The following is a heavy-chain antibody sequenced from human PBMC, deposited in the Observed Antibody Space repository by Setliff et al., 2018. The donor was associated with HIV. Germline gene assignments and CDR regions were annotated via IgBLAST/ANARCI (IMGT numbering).Heavy chain of an antibody. V-gene: IGHV4-34*01. J-gene: IGHJ4*02. Sequence: PSETLSLTCAVYGGSLSSSYWTWIRQAPGKGLEWIGEINHSGTANYNPSPKSRVTMSLDRSKRQFSLKLTSLTAADTAVYYCAGLSDFLDYWGLGNLVTVSS. D-gene: IGHD2-21*01. CDR3: AGLSDFLDY. CDR2: INHSGTA. CDR1: GGSLSSSY.